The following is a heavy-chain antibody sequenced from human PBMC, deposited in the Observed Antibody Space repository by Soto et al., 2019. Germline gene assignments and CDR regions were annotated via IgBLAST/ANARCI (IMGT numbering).Heavy chain of an antibody. J-gene: IGHJ4*02. CDR1: GFTFSGYA. D-gene: IGHD2-2*01. Sequence: AGGSLRLSCAASGFTFSGYAMSWVRQAPGKGLEWVSGISNSADNTYYADSVKGRFTISRDNSKNRLYLQMNSLRAEDTAVYYCAKDFHYSTSLPFFDYWGQGTLVTVSS. CDR3: AKDFHYSTSLPFFDY. CDR2: ISNSADNT. V-gene: IGHV3-23*01.